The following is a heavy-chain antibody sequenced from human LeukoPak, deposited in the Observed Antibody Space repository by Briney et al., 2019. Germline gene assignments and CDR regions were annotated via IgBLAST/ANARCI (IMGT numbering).Heavy chain of an antibody. CDR3: ARIRYSSPGMAV. CDR1: GGAFSGYY. Sequence: LSLTCAVYGGAFSGYYWSWIRQPPGKGRGWVGEINHSGSTNYNPSLNSRVTISVDTSKNQSSLKLSSVTAADTPVYYCARIRYSSPGMAV. J-gene: IGHJ6*01. D-gene: IGHD6-13*01. V-gene: IGHV4-34*01. CDR2: INHSGST.